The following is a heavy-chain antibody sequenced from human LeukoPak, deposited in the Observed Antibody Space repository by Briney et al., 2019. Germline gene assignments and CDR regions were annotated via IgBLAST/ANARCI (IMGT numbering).Heavy chain of an antibody. CDR3: ARRRYTGYSSSWYPNDY. V-gene: IGHV4-34*01. D-gene: IGHD6-13*01. J-gene: IGHJ4*02. Sequence: SETLSLTCAVYGGSFSGYYWSWIRQPPGKGLEWIGEINHSGSTNYNPSLKSRVTISVDTSKNQFSLKPSSVTAADTAVYYCARRRYTGYSSSWYPNDYWGQGTLVTVSS. CDR2: INHSGST. CDR1: GGSFSGYY.